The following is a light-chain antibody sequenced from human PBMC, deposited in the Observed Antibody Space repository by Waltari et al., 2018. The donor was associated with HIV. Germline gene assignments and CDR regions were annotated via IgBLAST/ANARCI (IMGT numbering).Light chain of an antibody. Sequence: QSVLTQPPSASGTPGQRVTISCSGTSSNIGTNYVYWYHQPPGTAPKILIYRNNQRPSGVPDRFSGSKSGTSASLAISGLRSEDEADYYCAAWDDSLSGWVFGGGTKLTV. CDR1: SSNIGTNY. CDR2: RNN. V-gene: IGLV1-47*01. CDR3: AAWDDSLSGWV. J-gene: IGLJ3*02.